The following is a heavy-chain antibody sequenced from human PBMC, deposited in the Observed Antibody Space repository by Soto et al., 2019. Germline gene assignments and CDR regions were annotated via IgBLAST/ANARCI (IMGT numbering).Heavy chain of an antibody. V-gene: IGHV4-34*01. CDR3: ASAGNQLLYAWFAP. CDR1: GGTFSGYY. D-gene: IGHD2-2*02. J-gene: IGHJ5*02. Sequence: SETLSLTCAVYGGTFSGYYGSWIRQPPGKGLEWIGEINHSGSTNYNPSLKSRVTISVDTSKNQFSLKLSSVTAADTAVYYCASAGNQLLYAWFAPWGQGTLVTVSS. CDR2: INHSGST.